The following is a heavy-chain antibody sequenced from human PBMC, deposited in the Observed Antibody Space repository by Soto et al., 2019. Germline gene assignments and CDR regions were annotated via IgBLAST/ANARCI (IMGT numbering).Heavy chain of an antibody. J-gene: IGHJ3*02. D-gene: IGHD3-16*02. Sequence: SETLSLTCTVSGGSISSGGYYWSWIRQHPGKGLEWIGYIYYSGSTYYNPSLKSRVTISVDTSKNQFSLKLSSVTAADTAVYYCARDPTYRDYVWGSYRSGAFDIWGQGTMVTV. V-gene: IGHV4-31*03. CDR3: ARDPTYRDYVWGSYRSGAFDI. CDR2: IYYSGST. CDR1: GGSISSGGYY.